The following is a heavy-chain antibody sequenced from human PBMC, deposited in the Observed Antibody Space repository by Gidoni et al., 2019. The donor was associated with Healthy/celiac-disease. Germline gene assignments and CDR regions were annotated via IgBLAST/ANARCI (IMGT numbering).Heavy chain of an antibody. Sequence: EVQLVESGGGLVQPGGSLRLSCAAFGFPFSSYAMSWVRQAPGKGLEWVSAISGSGGSTYYADSVKGRFTISRDNSKNTLYLQMNSLRAEDTAVYYCGSGDYSTQDYWGQGTLVTVSS. CDR2: ISGSGGST. CDR1: GFPFSSYA. J-gene: IGHJ4*02. V-gene: IGHV3-23*04. D-gene: IGHD4-17*01. CDR3: GSGDYSTQDY.